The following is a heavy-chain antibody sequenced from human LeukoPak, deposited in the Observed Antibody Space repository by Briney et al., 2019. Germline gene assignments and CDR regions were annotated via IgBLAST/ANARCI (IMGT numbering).Heavy chain of an antibody. CDR3: AKGKPYQLLSELDY. CDR1: GFTFSSYA. CDR2: ISGSGGST. V-gene: IGHV3-23*01. J-gene: IGHJ4*02. Sequence: GGSLRLSCAASGFTFSSYAMGWVRQAPGKGLEWVSAISGSGGSTYYADSVKGRFTISRDNSKNTLYLQMNSLRAEDTAVYYCAKGKPYQLLSELDYWGQGTLVTVSS. D-gene: IGHD2-2*01.